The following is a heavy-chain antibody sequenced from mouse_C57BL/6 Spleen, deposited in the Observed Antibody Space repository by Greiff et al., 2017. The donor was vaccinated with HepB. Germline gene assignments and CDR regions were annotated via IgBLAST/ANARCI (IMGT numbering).Heavy chain of an antibody. J-gene: IGHJ3*01. CDR1: GYTFTDYY. CDR2: INPYNGGT. Sequence: VHVKQSGPVLVKPGASVKMSCKASGYTFTDYYMNWVKQSHGKSLEWIGVINPYNGGTSYNQKFKGKATLTVDKSSSTAYMELNSLTSEDSAVYYCARSGTWAYWGQGTLVTVSA. V-gene: IGHV1-19*01. D-gene: IGHD4-1*01. CDR3: ARSGTWAY.